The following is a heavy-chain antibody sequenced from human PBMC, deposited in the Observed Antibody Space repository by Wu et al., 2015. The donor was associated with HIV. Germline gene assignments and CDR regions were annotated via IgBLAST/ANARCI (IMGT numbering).Heavy chain of an antibody. CDR2: FSPVFAKP. J-gene: IGHJ4*02. Sequence: QVHLVQSGAEVKKPGSSVKVSCKASGDTSRNYIFNWVRQAPGQGLEWMGRFSPVFAKPSYAQKFQGKITITADELTRTTYVEVYSLGSEDTAVYYCARDEYYYGSGSYYFDYWGQGTLVTVSS. V-gene: IGHV1-69*13. CDR1: GDTSRNYI. CDR3: ARDEYYYGSGSYYFDY. D-gene: IGHD3-10*01.